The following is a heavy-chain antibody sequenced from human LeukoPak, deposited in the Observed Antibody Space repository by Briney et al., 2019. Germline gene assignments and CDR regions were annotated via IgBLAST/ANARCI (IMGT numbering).Heavy chain of an antibody. CDR1: GGSISSGGYY. CDR2: IYYSGST. J-gene: IGHJ5*02. D-gene: IGHD3-10*01. Sequence: PSETLSLTCTVSGGSISSGGYYWSWIRQPPGKGLEWIGYIYYSGSTYYNPSLNSRVTISVDTFKNPFSLKLSSVTAPHTAVYYCARDQHFYGSGGEFDPWGQGTLVTVSS. V-gene: IGHV4-31*03. CDR3: ARDQHFYGSGGEFDP.